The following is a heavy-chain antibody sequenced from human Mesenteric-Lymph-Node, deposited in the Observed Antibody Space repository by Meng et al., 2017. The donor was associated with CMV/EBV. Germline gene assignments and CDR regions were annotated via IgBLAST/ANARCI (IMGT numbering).Heavy chain of an antibody. CDR1: GFTFDDYS. Sequence: GESLKISCAASGFTFDDYSTNWVRQVPGKGLEWVALTSYDGSRQYYASSVTGRFTISRDNPKNTLFLQMKSLRAEDTAVYYCAREYYDFWSGYSYGMDVWGQGTTVTVSS. CDR2: TSYDGSRQ. V-gene: IGHV3-30*04. D-gene: IGHD3-3*01. CDR3: AREYYDFWSGYSYGMDV. J-gene: IGHJ6*02.